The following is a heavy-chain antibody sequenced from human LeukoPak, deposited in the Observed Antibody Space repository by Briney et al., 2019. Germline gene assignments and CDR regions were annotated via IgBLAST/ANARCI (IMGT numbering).Heavy chain of an antibody. J-gene: IGHJ6*02. D-gene: IGHD3-10*01. CDR3: ARSYYGSGTSYGMDV. V-gene: IGHV3-7*01. CDR2: IKQDGSEK. CDR1: GFAFSRHW. Sequence: GGSLRLSCAVSGFAFSRHWMSWVRQAPGKGLEWLANIKQDGSEKYYVDSVEGRFTISRDNAKNSLYLQMNSLRAEDTAVYYCARSYYGSGTSYGMDVWGQGTTVTVSS.